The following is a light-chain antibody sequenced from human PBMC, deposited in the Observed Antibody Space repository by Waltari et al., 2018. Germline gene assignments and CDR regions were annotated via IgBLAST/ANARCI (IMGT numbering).Light chain of an antibody. V-gene: IGLV2-14*01. CDR1: SSDIGYYDY. J-gene: IGLJ1*01. CDR2: EVS. Sequence: QSALTQPASVSGSPGQSITISCIGTSSDIGYYDYVSWYQQYPGKVPKLMIYEVSNRPSGVSRRFSGSKSGNTSSLTISGLQAEDEADYYCISYTTTRLYVFGTGTKVTVL. CDR3: ISYTTTRLYV.